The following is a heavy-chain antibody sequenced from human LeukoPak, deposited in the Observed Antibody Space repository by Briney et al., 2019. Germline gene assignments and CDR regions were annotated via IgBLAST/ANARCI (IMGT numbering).Heavy chain of an antibody. CDR3: VRRAATVLDY. CDR2: ITHNEGST. D-gene: IGHD6-13*01. CDR1: GFTFISYG. J-gene: IGHJ4*02. Sequence: PGGSLRLSCSASGFTFISYGVHWVRQAPGKGLQYVAAITHNEGSTYYADSVKGRFTISRDNSKNTVYLQMSSLRPEDTAVYYCVRRAATVLDYWGQGTLVTVSS. V-gene: IGHV3-64D*06.